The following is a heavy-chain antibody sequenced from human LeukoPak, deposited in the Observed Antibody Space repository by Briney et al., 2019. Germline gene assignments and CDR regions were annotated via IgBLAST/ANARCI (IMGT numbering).Heavy chain of an antibody. V-gene: IGHV3-7*01. CDR1: GFTFSSYC. J-gene: IGHJ4*02. CDR3: AGGLNRRARFDY. CDR2: IKQDGSEK. Sequence: GGSLRLSCAASGFTFSSYCMTWVRQAPGRGLEWVANIKQDGSEKYYVDSVKGRFIISRDNAKNSLFLQMNSLNAEDTAVYYCAGGLNRRARFDYWGQGTLVTVSS. D-gene: IGHD1-26*01.